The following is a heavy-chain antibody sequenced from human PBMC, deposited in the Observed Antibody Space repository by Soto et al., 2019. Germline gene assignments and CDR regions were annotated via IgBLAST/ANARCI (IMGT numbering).Heavy chain of an antibody. CDR1: GASISSTSYF. Sequence: QLQLQESGPGLVKPSETLSLTCTVSGASISSTSYFWGWIRQPPGKGLEWVGSFYLSESTHYTPYLKSRVTISVDTSKNQFSLRLTSLTAADTAVYYCASGNSGAYRAWFDPWGQGTLVTVSS. J-gene: IGHJ5*02. D-gene: IGHD6-25*01. V-gene: IGHV4-39*01. CDR2: FYLSEST. CDR3: ASGNSGAYRAWFDP.